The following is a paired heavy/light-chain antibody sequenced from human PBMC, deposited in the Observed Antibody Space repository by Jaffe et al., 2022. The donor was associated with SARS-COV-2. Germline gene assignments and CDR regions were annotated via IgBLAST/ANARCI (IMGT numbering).Light chain of an antibody. CDR3: MQALGFT. CDR1: QSLLHSNGYNY. V-gene: IGKV2-28*01. J-gene: IGKJ3*01. CDR2: LGS. Sequence: DIVMTQSPLSLPVTPGEPASISCRSSQSLLHSNGYNYLDWYLQKPGQSPQLLIYLGSNRASGVPDRFSGSGSGTDFTLKISRVEAEDVGVYYCMQALGFTFGPGTKVDIK.
Heavy chain of an antibody. Sequence: QVQLVESGGGVVQPGRSLRLSCAASGFTFSSYGMHWVRQAPGKGLEWVAVIWYDGSNKYYADSVKGRFTISRDNSKNTLYLQMNSLRAEDTAVYYCARDISIVVVPAATDNYYYYYGMDVWGQGTTVTVSS. D-gene: IGHD2-2*01. CDR2: IWYDGSNK. CDR1: GFTFSSYG. V-gene: IGHV3-33*01. CDR3: ARDISIVVVPAATDNYYYYYGMDV. J-gene: IGHJ6*02.